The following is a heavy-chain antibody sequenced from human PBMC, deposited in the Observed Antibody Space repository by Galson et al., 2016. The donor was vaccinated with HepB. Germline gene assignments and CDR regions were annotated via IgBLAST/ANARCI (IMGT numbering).Heavy chain of an antibody. Sequence: LSLTCTVSGGSISSSSYYWGWIRQPPGKGLEWIGSIYYSGSTYYNPSLKSRVTISVDTSKNQFSLNLSSVTAADTAVYYCARHSSHYGNFDYWGQGTLVTVSS. CDR1: GGSISSSSYY. J-gene: IGHJ4*02. CDR2: IYYSGST. V-gene: IGHV4-39*01. CDR3: ARHSSHYGNFDY. D-gene: IGHD4-17*01.